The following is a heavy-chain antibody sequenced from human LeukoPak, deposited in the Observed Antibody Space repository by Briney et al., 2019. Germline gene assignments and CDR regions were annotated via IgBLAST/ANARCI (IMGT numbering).Heavy chain of an antibody. CDR1: GGTFSSYA. CDR2: IIPILGIA. CDR3: ASSDIVVVVAAPSRRNWFDP. Sequence: ASVKVSCKASGGTFSSYAISWVRQAPGQGLEWMGRIIPILGIANYAQKFQGRVTITADKSTSIAYMELSSLRSEDTAVYYCASSDIVVVVAAPSRRNWFDPWGQGTLVTVSS. D-gene: IGHD2-15*01. V-gene: IGHV1-69*04. J-gene: IGHJ5*02.